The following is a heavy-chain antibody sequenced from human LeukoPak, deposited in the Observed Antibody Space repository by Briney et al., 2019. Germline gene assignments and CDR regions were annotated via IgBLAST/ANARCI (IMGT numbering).Heavy chain of an antibody. J-gene: IGHJ4*02. CDR1: GFTFSSYS. Sequence: GGSLRLSCAASGFTFSSYSMNWVRQAPGKGLEWVSYISSSSTIYYADSVKGRFTISRDNAKNSLYLQMNSLRAEDTAVYYCARIEDYGDYYFDYWGQGTLVTVSS. D-gene: IGHD4-17*01. CDR3: ARIEDYGDYYFDY. CDR2: ISSSSTI. V-gene: IGHV3-48*01.